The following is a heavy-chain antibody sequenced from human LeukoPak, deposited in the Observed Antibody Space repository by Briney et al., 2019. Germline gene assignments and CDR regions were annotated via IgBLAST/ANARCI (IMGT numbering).Heavy chain of an antibody. CDR2: ISAYNGNT. D-gene: IGHD6-6*01. J-gene: IGHJ5*02. Sequence: ASVKVSCKASGYTFTTYGISWVRQAPGQGLEWMGWISAYNGNTNYAQKLQGRVTMTTDASTSTAYMELRSLRSDDTAVYYCARDMIAARPNWFDPWGQGKLVTVSS. CDR3: ARDMIAARPNWFDP. V-gene: IGHV1-18*01. CDR1: GYTFTTYG.